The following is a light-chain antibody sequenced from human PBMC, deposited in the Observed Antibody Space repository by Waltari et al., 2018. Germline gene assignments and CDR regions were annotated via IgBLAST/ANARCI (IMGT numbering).Light chain of an antibody. CDR2: AAS. J-gene: IGKJ3*01. CDR1: QSISSY. V-gene: IGKV1-39*01. CDR3: QQSYRTPYT. Sequence: DIQMKQTPSSLSASVGDRVTSTCRASQSISSYLNWYQQKPGKAPKLLIYAASSLQSGVPSRFSGSGSGTDCTLTISSLQPEDFATYYCQQSYRTPYTFGPGTKVDIK.